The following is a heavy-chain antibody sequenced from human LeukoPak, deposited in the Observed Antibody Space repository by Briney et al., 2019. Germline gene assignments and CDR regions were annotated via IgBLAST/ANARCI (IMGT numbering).Heavy chain of an antibody. CDR2: IYYSGST. CDR1: GXSVSSGSYY. D-gene: IGHD4-17*01. Sequence: PSETLSLTCTVSGXSVSSGSYYWSWIRQPPGKGPELIGYIYYSGSTNYNPSLKSRVTISVDTSKNQFSLKLSSVTAADTAVYYCARGGGVTTLTNWFDPWGQGTLVTVSS. CDR3: ARGGGVTTLTNWFDP. J-gene: IGHJ5*02. V-gene: IGHV4-61*01.